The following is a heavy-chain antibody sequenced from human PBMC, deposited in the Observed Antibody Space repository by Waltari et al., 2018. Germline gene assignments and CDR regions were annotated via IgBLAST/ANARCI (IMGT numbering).Heavy chain of an antibody. V-gene: IGHV4-34*01. CDR3: ARENGDHPGWFDP. Sequence: QVQLQQWGAGLLKPSETLSLTCAVYGGSFSGYHRSGSRQPPGKGLEWIGEINHSGSTNYNPSLKSRVTISVDTSKNQFSLKLSSVTAADTAVYYCARENGDHPGWFDPWGQGTLVTVSS. D-gene: IGHD4-17*01. CDR2: INHSGST. J-gene: IGHJ5*02. CDR1: GGSFSGYH.